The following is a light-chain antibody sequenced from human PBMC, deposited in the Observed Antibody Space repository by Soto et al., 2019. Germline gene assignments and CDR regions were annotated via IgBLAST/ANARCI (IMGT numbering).Light chain of an antibody. CDR2: DNN. CDR3: GIWATSLYV. J-gene: IGLJ1*01. V-gene: IGLV1-51*01. CDR1: NSDIANHY. Sequence: QSVLTQPPSVSAAPGQKVTISCSGSNSDIANHYISWYQQLPGTAPKLLIYDNNRRPSGIPERFSASKSGSSATLAITGRQTGDEADYFCGIWATSLYVFGTGTKLTVL.